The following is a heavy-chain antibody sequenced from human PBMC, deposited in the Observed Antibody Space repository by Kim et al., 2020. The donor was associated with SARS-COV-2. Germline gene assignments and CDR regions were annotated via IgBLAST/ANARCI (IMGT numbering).Heavy chain of an antibody. V-gene: IGHV3-11*01. CDR3: ARDRAVFFLIGFKRYGMDV. D-gene: IGHD3-10*01. Sequence: GGSLILSCAASGFTFSDYYMNWIRQAPGKGLEWISYISSSGSTIYYADSVKGRFTISRDNAKNSLYLQMSSLRAEDTAVYYCARDRAVFFLIGFKRYGMDVWGQGTTVTISS. CDR2: ISSSGSTI. J-gene: IGHJ6*02. CDR1: GFTFSDYY.